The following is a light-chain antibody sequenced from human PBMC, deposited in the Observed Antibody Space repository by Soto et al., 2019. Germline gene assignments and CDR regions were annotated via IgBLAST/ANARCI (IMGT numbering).Light chain of an antibody. J-gene: IGKJ1*01. Sequence: EIVLTQSPGTLSLSPGERATLSCRASQHVSSSFLAWYQQKPGQAPRLLIYGASSRATGIPDRFSGSGSGTEFTLTISSLQPDDFATYYCQHYNSYSEAFGQGTKVDIK. CDR2: GAS. V-gene: IGKV3-20*01. CDR1: QHVSSSF. CDR3: QHYNSYSEA.